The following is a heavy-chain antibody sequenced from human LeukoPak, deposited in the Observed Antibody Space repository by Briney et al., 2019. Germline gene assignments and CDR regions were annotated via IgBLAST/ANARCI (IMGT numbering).Heavy chain of an antibody. D-gene: IGHD6-19*01. CDR3: ARETSLAGFASGLGFNY. CDR1: CASISGWY. CDR2: VYGSGYT. J-gene: IGHJ4*02. V-gene: IGHV4-59*01. Sequence: SETLSLTCTVSCASISGWYWSWIRQPPGKGLEWIGYVYGSGYTNYNPSLKSRVTMSIDTSKNHFSLKLTSVTAADTATYYCARETSLAGFASGLGFNYWGQGILVTVSS.